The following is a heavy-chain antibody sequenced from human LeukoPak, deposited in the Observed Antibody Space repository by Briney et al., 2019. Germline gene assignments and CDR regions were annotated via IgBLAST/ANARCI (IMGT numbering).Heavy chain of an antibody. V-gene: IGHV1-69*05. CDR2: IIPLFGTA. CDR3: ARSDYYYYYYMDV. J-gene: IGHJ6*03. Sequence: SVKVSCKVSGGTFSSYAINWVRQAPGQGLEWMGKIIPLFGTADYAQQLQGRVTITTDESTITAYMELSSLRSEDTAVYYCARSDYYYYYYMDVWGKGTTVTVSS. CDR1: GGTFSSYA. D-gene: IGHD4/OR15-4a*01.